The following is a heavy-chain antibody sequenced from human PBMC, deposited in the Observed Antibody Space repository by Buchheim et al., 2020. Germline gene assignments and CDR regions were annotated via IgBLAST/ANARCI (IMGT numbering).Heavy chain of an antibody. CDR3: ARGIAVAGYYYYYYMDV. J-gene: IGHJ6*03. CDR2: INPNSGGT. CDR1: GYTFTGYY. D-gene: IGHD6-19*01. V-gene: IGHV1-2*04. Sequence: QVQLVQSGAEVKKPGASVKVSCKASGYTFTGYYMHWVRQAPGQGLEWMGWINPNSGGTNYAQKFQGWVTMTRDTSISPAYMELSRLRSDDTAVYYCARGIAVAGYYYYYYMDVWGKGTT.